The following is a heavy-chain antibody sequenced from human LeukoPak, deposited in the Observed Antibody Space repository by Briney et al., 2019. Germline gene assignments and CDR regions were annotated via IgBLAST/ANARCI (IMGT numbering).Heavy chain of an antibody. CDR2: INGDGSST. D-gene: IGHD6-19*01. Sequence: GGSLRLSCAASGFIFNNYWMHWVRQTPGEGPLWLSRINGDGSSTSYVNSVQGRFIISRDNAKNTLYLQMNSLRAEDTAVYYCTRQWHTPSDYWGQGTLVTVSS. CDR3: TRQWHTPSDY. J-gene: IGHJ4*02. CDR1: GFIFNNYW. V-gene: IGHV3-74*01.